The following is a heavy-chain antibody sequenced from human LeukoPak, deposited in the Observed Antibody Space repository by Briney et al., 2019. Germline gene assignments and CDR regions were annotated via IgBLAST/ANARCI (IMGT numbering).Heavy chain of an antibody. Sequence: GGSLRLSCAASGYTFSSYSMNWVRQAPGKGLEWVSSISSSSSYIYYADSVKGRFTISRDNAKNSLYLQMNSLRAEDTAVYYCARDGPVTQAYWGQGTLVTVSS. V-gene: IGHV3-21*01. CDR1: GYTFSSYS. J-gene: IGHJ4*02. CDR3: ARDGPVTQAY. CDR2: ISSSSSYI. D-gene: IGHD1-14*01.